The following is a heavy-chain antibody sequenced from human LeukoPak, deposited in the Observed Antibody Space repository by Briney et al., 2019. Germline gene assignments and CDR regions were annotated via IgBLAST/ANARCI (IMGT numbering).Heavy chain of an antibody. J-gene: IGHJ5*02. D-gene: IGHD4-17*01. CDR3: ARGGDYGYNVEWFDP. Sequence: PSETLPLTCTVAGGSISSYYWSWIRQPPGQGQDWIGYIYYSGSNNYNPSLKSRETISVDTSKNQFSLKLSSVTAADTAVYYCARGGDYGYNVEWFDPWGQGTLVTVSS. CDR2: IYYSGSN. CDR1: GGSISSYY. V-gene: IGHV4-59*01.